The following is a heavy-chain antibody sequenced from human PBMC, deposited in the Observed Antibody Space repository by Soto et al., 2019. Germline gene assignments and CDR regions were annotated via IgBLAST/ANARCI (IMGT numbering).Heavy chain of an antibody. CDR2: ISAYNGNT. Sequence: QVQLVQSGAEVKKPGASVKVSCKTSGYTFSNYGINWVRQAPGQGLEWMGWISAYNGNTNFAQKLQGRVSLTTDTPTTTAYMELRSLTSDATGEYYCARDLVPGDTGYSEYWGQGTLVTVSS. CDR1: GYTFSNYG. CDR3: ARDLVPGDTGYSEY. V-gene: IGHV1-18*01. D-gene: IGHD2-8*02. J-gene: IGHJ4*02.